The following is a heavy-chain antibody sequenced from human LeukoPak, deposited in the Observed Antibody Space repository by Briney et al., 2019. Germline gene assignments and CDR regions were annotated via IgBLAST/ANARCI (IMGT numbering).Heavy chain of an antibody. V-gene: IGHV4-59*01. Sequence: SETLSLTCTVSGGSINSYYWSWIRQPPGEGLEWIGFSYYGGSTKYSPSLQSRVPISLDTSKSQFSLKLSSVTAADTAVYYCARVHRAIAAAGDEGFDYWGQGALVTVSS. CDR3: ARVHRAIAAAGDEGFDY. D-gene: IGHD6-13*01. CDR2: SYYGGST. CDR1: GGSINSYY. J-gene: IGHJ4*02.